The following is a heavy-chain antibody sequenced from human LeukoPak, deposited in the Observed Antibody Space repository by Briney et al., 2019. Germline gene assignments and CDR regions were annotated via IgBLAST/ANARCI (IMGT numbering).Heavy chain of an antibody. J-gene: IGHJ5*02. CDR1: GFTFSSYW. CDR3: ASESGSYYVYWFDP. Sequence: GGSLRLSCAASGFTFSSYWMHWVRQAPGKGLVWVSRINSDGSSTSYADSVKGRFTISRDNAKNTLYLQMNSLRAEDTAVYYCASESGSYYVYWFDPWGQGTLVTVSS. CDR2: INSDGSST. V-gene: IGHV3-74*01. D-gene: IGHD1-26*01.